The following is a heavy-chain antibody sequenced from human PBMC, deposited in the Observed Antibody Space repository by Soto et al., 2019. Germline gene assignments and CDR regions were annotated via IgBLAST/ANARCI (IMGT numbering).Heavy chain of an antibody. J-gene: IGHJ3*02. V-gene: IGHV4-31*03. CDR3: ARDNRIYILTGYGHAFDI. Sequence: SETQSLTYTVSGGSISSGGYCWSWIRQHPGKGLEWIGYIYYSGSTYYNPSLKSRVTISVDTSKNQFSLKLSSVTAADTAVYYCARDNRIYILTGYGHAFDIWGQGTMVTVSS. D-gene: IGHD3-9*01. CDR1: GGSISSGGYC. CDR2: IYYSGST.